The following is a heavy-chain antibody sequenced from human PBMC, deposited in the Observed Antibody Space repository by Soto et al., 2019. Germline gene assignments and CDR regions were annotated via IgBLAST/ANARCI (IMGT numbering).Heavy chain of an antibody. D-gene: IGHD4-17*01. Sequence: QVQLVQSGAEVKKPGASVKVSCKASGYTFTSYVLHWVRQAPGQRPEWMGWINAGDGNTKYSQKFQGRVTIYKNTPASTVYLELRSLKSEDTAVYFCARDRTYYGDYMGDYWGQGTLVAVSS. J-gene: IGHJ4*02. CDR1: GYTFTSYV. V-gene: IGHV1-3*01. CDR2: INAGDGNT. CDR3: ARDRTYYGDYMGDY.